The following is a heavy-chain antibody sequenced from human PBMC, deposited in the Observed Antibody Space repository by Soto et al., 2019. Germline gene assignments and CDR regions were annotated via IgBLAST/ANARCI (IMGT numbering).Heavy chain of an antibody. V-gene: IGHV3-48*03. CDR3: ARDRLRGRNYYGMDV. CDR1: GFTFSSYE. Sequence: GGSLRLSCAASGFTFSSYEMNWVCQAQGKGLEWVSYISSSGSTIYYADSVKGRFTISRDNAKNSLYLQMNSLRAEDTAVYYCARDRLRGRNYYGMDVWGQGTTVTVSS. D-gene: IGHD3-16*01. J-gene: IGHJ6*02. CDR2: ISSSGSTI.